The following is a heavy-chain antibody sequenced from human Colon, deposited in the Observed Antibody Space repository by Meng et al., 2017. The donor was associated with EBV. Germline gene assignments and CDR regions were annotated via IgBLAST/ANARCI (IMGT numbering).Heavy chain of an antibody. CDR1: GFNFNDYY. V-gene: IGHV3-11*01. D-gene: IGHD6-25*01. Sequence: HVYLGESGGGFVKPGGSLSLSCAASGFNFNDYYMTWSRQAPGKGLEWVAFISKMGDGISYAESVRGRFTISRDSAAHSLYLQMNSLRAEDTAVYYCARDLGGPRDYWGQGTLVTVSS. CDR3: ARDLGGPRDY. J-gene: IGHJ4*02. CDR2: ISKMGDGI.